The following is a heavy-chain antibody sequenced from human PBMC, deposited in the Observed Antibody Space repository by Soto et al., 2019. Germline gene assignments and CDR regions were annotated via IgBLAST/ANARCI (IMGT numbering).Heavy chain of an antibody. CDR3: TAGSPFNY. V-gene: IGHV3-15*01. CDR1: GITFNTAW. J-gene: IGHJ4*02. CDR2: IKGKPDGGAT. Sequence: LRLSCAASGITFNTAWLTWVRQAPGKGLEWVGRIKGKPDGGATDYAAPVEGRFTISRDDSQNTVFLQMNSLKTDDTAVYYCTAGSPFNYWGPGTLVTVSS.